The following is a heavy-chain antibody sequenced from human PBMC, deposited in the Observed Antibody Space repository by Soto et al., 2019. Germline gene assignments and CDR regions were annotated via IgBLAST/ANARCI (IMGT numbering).Heavy chain of an antibody. CDR2: ISYDGSTQ. Sequence: VQLVESGGGVVQPGKSLRLSCAASGFTFSAYAMHWVRQAPGKGLEWVAVISYDGSTQYYADSVKGRFTISRDNSKNTLYLQMHSLRADDTAVFYCATDGTEYFDSSGYEGYFQHWGQGTLVTVSS. CDR1: GFTFSAYA. J-gene: IGHJ1*01. CDR3: ATDGTEYFDSSGYEGYFQH. D-gene: IGHD3-22*01. V-gene: IGHV3-30-3*01.